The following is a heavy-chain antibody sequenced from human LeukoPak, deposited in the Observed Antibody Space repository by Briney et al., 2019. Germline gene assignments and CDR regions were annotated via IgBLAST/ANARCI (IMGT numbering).Heavy chain of an antibody. CDR3: ARVAGGRYCSSTSCYMRGWFDP. J-gene: IGHJ5*02. V-gene: IGHV1-69*06. Sequence: SVKVSCKASGDTFDNYAISWVRQAPGQGLEWLGRIIPIFGAPNFAQKFQDRLTITADKSTSTVYMELSSLRSEDTAVYYCARVAGGRYCSSTSCYMRGWFDPWGQGSLVTVSS. CDR1: GDTFDNYA. CDR2: IIPIFGAP. D-gene: IGHD2-2*02.